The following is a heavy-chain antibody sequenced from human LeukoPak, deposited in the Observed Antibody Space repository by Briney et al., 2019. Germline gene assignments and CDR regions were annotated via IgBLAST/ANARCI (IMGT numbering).Heavy chain of an antibody. CDR2: ISGSGGST. Sequence: PGGSLRLSCAASGFTFSSYAMSWVRQAPGKGLEWVSAISGSGGSTYYADSVKGRFTISRDNSKNSLYVQMNSLRAEDTAVYYCARVGRDGYTSDYWGQGTLVTVSS. CDR1: GFTFSSYA. D-gene: IGHD5-24*01. J-gene: IGHJ4*02. V-gene: IGHV3-23*01. CDR3: ARVGRDGYTSDY.